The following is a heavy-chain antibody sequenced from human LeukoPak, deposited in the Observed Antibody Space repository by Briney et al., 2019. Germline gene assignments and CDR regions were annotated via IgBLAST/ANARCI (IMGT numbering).Heavy chain of an antibody. D-gene: IGHD3-10*01. V-gene: IGHV4-59*01. J-gene: IGHJ4*02. Sequence: PSETLSLTCTVSGDSIRSFYWNWIRQSPGKGLEWIGYIYQSGNTNYNPSLKSRLTMSIDTSKNQFSLNLNSVTAADTAVYYCARATYGSGSYHVVNFDYWGQGTLVTVSS. CDR3: ARATYGSGSYHVVNFDY. CDR1: GDSIRSFY. CDR2: IYQSGNT.